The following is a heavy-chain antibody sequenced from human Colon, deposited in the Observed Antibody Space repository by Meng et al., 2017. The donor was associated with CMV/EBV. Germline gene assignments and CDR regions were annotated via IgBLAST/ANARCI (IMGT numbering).Heavy chain of an antibody. Sequence: GGSLRLSCVTFGFTFVEYWMIWVRQAPGKGLEWVANIKQDGSETNYADSVKGRFTISRDNTKNSLYLQMNSLRAEDTAVYYCARDPWGYYWGQGTLVTVSS. D-gene: IGHD3-16*01. J-gene: IGHJ4*02. CDR3: ARDPWGYY. V-gene: IGHV3-7*01. CDR2: IKQDGSET. CDR1: GFTFVEYW.